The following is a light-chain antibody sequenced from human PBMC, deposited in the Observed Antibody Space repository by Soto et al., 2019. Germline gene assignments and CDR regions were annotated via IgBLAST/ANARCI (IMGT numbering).Light chain of an antibody. CDR1: SSDIGGYKY. Sequence: QSALTQPASVSGSPGQSITISCTGTSSDIGGYKYVSWYQQHPGKVPKLLIYDVNNRPSGVSDRFSGSKSGNTASLTISGLQAEDEAEYYCCSYTSSTSLIFVGGTKLTVL. V-gene: IGLV2-14*03. J-gene: IGLJ2*01. CDR2: DVN. CDR3: CSYTSSTSLI.